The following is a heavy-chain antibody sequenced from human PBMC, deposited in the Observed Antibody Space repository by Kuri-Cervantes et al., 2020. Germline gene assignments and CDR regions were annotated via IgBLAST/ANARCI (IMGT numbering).Heavy chain of an antibody. D-gene: IGHD3-22*01. CDR3: ARLRGYRRRDPFDI. J-gene: IGHJ3*02. CDR2: INHSGIT. Sequence: SETLSLTCAVYGGYTGYYWSWIRQPPGKGLEWIGEINHSGITKYNPSVKSRITISLDTSKKQFSLTLSSVTATDTALYYCARLRGYRRRDPFDIWGRGIMVTVSS. V-gene: IGHV4-34*01. CDR1: GGYTGYY.